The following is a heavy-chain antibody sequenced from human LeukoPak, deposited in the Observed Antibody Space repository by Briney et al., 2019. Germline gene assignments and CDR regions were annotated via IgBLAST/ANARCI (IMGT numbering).Heavy chain of an antibody. V-gene: IGHV3-43*02. Sequence: GGSLRLSYAASGFTIGPYAMYWVRQGPGRGLEWVSVIKADGSGTFYADSVRGRFTTSRDNSKNSLYLQMTSLTSEDTALYYCATWAFYHNLDVWGQGTTVIVSS. CDR1: GFTIGPYA. CDR3: ATWAFYHNLDV. CDR2: IKADGSGT. J-gene: IGHJ6*02. D-gene: IGHD2/OR15-2a*01.